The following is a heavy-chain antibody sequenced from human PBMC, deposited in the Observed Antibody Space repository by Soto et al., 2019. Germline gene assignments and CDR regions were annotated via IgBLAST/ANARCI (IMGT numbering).Heavy chain of an antibody. CDR2: IDQSGST. V-gene: IGHV4-34*01. D-gene: IGHD3-22*01. CDR1: GGAFSGYY. CDR3: ARERINYYDSSGYYYGDWFDP. Sequence: SSETLSLTRAVYGGAFSGYYWNWLRQPPGEGLEWFGKIDQSGSTNYNPSLKSRVTISVDKSKNQFSLKLSSVTAADTAVYYCARERINYYDSSGYYYGDWFDPWGQGTLVTVSS. J-gene: IGHJ5*02.